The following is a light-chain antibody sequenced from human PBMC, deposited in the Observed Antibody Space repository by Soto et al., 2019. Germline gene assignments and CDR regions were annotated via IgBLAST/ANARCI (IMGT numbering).Light chain of an antibody. CDR2: EVN. CDR1: SSDVGAYNS. V-gene: IGLV2-14*01. CDR3: TSYTSSGTYV. Sequence: QSALTQPASVSGSPGQSITISCTGTSSDVGAYNSVSWYQQHPGKAPKLMIYEVNNRPSGVSNRFSGSKSGNTASLTISGLQADDEADYYCTSYTSSGTYVFGTGTKLTVL. J-gene: IGLJ1*01.